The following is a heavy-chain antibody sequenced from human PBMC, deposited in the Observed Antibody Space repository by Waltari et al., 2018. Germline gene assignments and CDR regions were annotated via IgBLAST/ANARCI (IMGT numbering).Heavy chain of an antibody. V-gene: IGHV4-4*02. CDR3: ARDRGRGLYLDS. CDR1: GDSISGSFW. CDR2: IHGSGRI. Sequence: QVQLQESGPGLVQPSGTLSVTCAVPGDSISGSFWWSWVRQTPGKGLEWIGQIHGSGRINYNPSLESRVTVSRDTSNNQFSLKLTSATAADTAVYFCARDRGRGLYLDSWGQGILVTVSP. D-gene: IGHD5-12*01. J-gene: IGHJ4*02.